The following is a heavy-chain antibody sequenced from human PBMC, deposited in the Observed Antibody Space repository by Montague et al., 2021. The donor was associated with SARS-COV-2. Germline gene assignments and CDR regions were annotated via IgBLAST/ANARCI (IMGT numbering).Heavy chain of an antibody. D-gene: IGHD3-10*01. CDR1: GGSFSGYY. Sequence: SETLSLTCAVYGGSFSGYYWSWIRQPPGEGLEWIGEINHSGSTNYNPSLKSRVTISVDTSKNQFSLKLSPVTAADTAVYYCARGSGVYYYYYYGMDVWGQGTTVTVSS. J-gene: IGHJ6*02. CDR3: ARGSGVYYYYYYGMDV. V-gene: IGHV4-34*01. CDR2: INHSGST.